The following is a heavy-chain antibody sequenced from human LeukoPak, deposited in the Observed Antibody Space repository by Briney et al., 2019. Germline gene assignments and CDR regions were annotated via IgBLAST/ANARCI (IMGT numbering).Heavy chain of an antibody. D-gene: IGHD2-15*01. Sequence: ASVKVSCKASGYIFTSYDINWVRQAPGQGLEWLGWMNPKSGNTAFAQKFQGRVTMTRDTSVSTIYMELSSLTSEDTAVYYCARAGWGCSGGKCYSDALDIWGQGTMVTV. CDR1: GYIFTSYD. CDR2: MNPKSGNT. J-gene: IGHJ3*02. V-gene: IGHV1-8*01. CDR3: ARAGWGCSGGKCYSDALDI.